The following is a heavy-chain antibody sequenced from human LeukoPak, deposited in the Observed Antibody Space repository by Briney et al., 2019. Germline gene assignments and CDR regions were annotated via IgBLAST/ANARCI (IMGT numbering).Heavy chain of an antibody. CDR2: IKQDGSEK. CDR3: ARDASSWYLDY. Sequence: PGGSLRLSCVASGFTFSTYWMSWVREAPGKGLEWVANIKQDGSEKYYVDSVKGRFTISRDNAKNSLYVQMNSLRAEDTAVYYCARDASSWYLDYWGQGTLDTVSS. J-gene: IGHJ4*02. D-gene: IGHD6-13*01. V-gene: IGHV3-7*01. CDR1: GFTFSTYW.